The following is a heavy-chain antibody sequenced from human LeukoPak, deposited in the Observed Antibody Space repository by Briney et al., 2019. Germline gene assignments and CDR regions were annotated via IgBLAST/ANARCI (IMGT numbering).Heavy chain of an antibody. J-gene: IGHJ4*02. CDR1: GYTFTSYG. V-gene: IGHV1-24*01. Sequence: ASVKVSCKASGYTFTSYGISWVRQAPGQGLECMGGYDPEDDERIYSEKFLGRVTLTEDTSTDTAYMELTSLRSDDTAVYYCSTETAGNYWGQGTLVTVSS. CDR3: STETAGNY. D-gene: IGHD3-10*01. CDR2: YDPEDDER.